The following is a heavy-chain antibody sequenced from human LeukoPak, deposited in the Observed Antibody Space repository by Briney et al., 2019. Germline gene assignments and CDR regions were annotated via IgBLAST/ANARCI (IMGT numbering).Heavy chain of an antibody. CDR3: AKDSHIVVVVAATVDY. CDR1: GFTFSSYG. J-gene: IGHJ4*02. D-gene: IGHD2-15*01. V-gene: IGHV3-30*18. CDR2: ISYDGSNK. Sequence: GRSLRLSCAASGFTFSSYGMHWVRQAPGQGLEWVAVISYDGSNKYYADSVKGRFTISRDNSKNTLYLQMNSLRAEDTAVYYCAKDSHIVVVVAATVDYWGQGTLVTVSS.